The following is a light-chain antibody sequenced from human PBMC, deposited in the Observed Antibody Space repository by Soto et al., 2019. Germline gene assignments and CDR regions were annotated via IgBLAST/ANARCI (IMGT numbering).Light chain of an antibody. CDR1: QGIRND. V-gene: IGKV1-6*01. CDR2: AAS. Sequence: AIQMTQSPSSLSASVGDRVTITCRASQGIRNDLGWYQQKPGKAPKLLIYAASSLQSGVPSRFSGSGSGTDFTLTISSLQPEDFATYYWLQDYNYPSWTFGQGTKVEIK. J-gene: IGKJ1*01. CDR3: LQDYNYPSWT.